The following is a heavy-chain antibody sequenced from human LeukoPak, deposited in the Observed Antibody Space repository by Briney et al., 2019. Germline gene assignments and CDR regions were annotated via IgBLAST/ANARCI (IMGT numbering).Heavy chain of an antibody. D-gene: IGHD1-26*01. J-gene: IGHJ3*02. V-gene: IGHV3-21*01. CDR2: ISSSSSYI. Sequence: GGSLRLSCAASGFTLSSFSMNWVRQAPGKGLEWVSSISSSSSYIYYADSVKGRFTISRDNAKNSLYLQMNSLKAEDTAVYYCARSGSYYVFDIWGQGTIVTVSS. CDR3: ARSGSYYVFDI. CDR1: GFTLSSFS.